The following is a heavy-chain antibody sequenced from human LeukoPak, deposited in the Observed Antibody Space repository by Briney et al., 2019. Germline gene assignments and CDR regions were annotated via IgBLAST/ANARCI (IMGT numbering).Heavy chain of an antibody. D-gene: IGHD2-2*01. CDR2: ISFDGRQK. V-gene: IGHV3-30*04. CDR3: ARDRDTVENPAAWFDP. Sequence: GGSLRLSCAASGFTFSTHAMHWLRQAPGKGLEWLAVISFDGRQKQDADSVKGRFTISRDNSRNTLYLQVNSLTIDDTAIYFCARDRDTVENPAAWFDPWGQGTLVTVSS. CDR1: GFTFSTHA. J-gene: IGHJ5*02.